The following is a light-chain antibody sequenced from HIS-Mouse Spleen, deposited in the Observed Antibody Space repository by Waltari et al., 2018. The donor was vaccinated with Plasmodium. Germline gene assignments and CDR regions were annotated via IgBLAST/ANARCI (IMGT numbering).Light chain of an antibody. V-gene: IGLV3-21*02. J-gene: IGLJ3*02. CDR2: DDS. CDR3: QVWDSSSDHRV. CDR1: NIGSQS. Sequence: SYVLTQPPSVSVAPGQTARITWGGNNIGSQSVPWYQQKPGQAPVLVVYDDSDRPSGIPERFSGSNSGNTATLTISRVEAGDEADYYCQVWDSSSDHRVFGGGTKLTVL.